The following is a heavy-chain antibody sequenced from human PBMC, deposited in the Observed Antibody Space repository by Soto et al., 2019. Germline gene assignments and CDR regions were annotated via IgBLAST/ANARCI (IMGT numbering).Heavy chain of an antibody. CDR2: ISSSSSTI. CDR3: ARGGGKRYSGSYHYYYGMDV. Sequence: PGGSLRLSCAASGFTFSSYSMNWVRQAPGKGLEWVSYISSSSSTIYYADSVKGRFTISRDNAKNSLYLQMNSLRDEDTAVYYCARGGGKRYSGSYHYYYGMDVWGQGTTVTVSS. CDR1: GFTFSSYS. J-gene: IGHJ6*02. V-gene: IGHV3-48*02. D-gene: IGHD1-26*01.